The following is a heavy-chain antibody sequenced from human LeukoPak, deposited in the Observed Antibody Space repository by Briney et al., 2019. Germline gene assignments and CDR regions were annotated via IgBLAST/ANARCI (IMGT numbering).Heavy chain of an antibody. V-gene: IGHV3-23*01. D-gene: IGHD2/OR15-2a*01. J-gene: IGHJ4*02. Sequence: GGSLRLSCAGSGFSFSSNTMSWVRQAPGRGLEWVSAISNNGGRTDYADSVKGRFTISRDNSRSTLYLHMDSLRAEDTAVYYCARDEDTSALSEYWGQGTLVTVSS. CDR2: ISNNGGRT. CDR3: ARDEDTSALSEY. CDR1: GFSFSSNT.